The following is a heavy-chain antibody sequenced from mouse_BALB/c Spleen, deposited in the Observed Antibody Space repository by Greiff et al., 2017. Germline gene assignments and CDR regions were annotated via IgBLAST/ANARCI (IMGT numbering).Heavy chain of an antibody. J-gene: IGHJ4*01. CDR2: IDTSDSYT. V-gene: IGHV1-69*01. CDR1: GYTFTDYW. CDR3: ARWITTVVDYAMDY. Sequence: QVQLKQPGAELVMPGASVKMSCKASGYTFTDYWMHWVKQRPGQGLEWIGAIDTSDSYTSYNQKFKGKATLTVDESSSTAYMQLSSLTSEDSAVYYCARWITTVVDYAMDYWGQGTSVTVSS. D-gene: IGHD1-1*01.